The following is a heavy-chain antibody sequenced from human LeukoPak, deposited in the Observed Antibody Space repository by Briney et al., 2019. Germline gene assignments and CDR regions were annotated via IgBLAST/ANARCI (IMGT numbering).Heavy chain of an antibody. CDR1: GFTFSSYS. V-gene: IGHV3-23*01. CDR3: AKDRAGSGSYYMAIDY. Sequence: GGSLRLSCAASGFTFSSYSMNWVRQAPGKGLEWVSAISGSGVSTYYADSVKGRFTISRDNSKNTLYLQMNSLRAEDTAVYYCAKDRAGSGSYYMAIDYWGQGTLVTVSS. CDR2: ISGSGVST. D-gene: IGHD3-10*01. J-gene: IGHJ4*02.